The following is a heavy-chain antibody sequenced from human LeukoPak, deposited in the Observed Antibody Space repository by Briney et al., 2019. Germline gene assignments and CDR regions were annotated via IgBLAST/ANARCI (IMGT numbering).Heavy chain of an antibody. Sequence: SETLSLTCAVYGGSFSGYYWSWIRQPPGKGLEWIGEINHSGSTNYNPSLRSRVAISVDTSKNQFSLKLSSVTAADTAVFYCGGVPLGSSWYVGYDFDFWGQGTLVTVSS. CDR2: INHSGST. J-gene: IGHJ4*02. CDR1: GGSFSGYY. V-gene: IGHV4-34*01. CDR3: GGVPLGSSWYVGYDFDF. D-gene: IGHD6-13*01.